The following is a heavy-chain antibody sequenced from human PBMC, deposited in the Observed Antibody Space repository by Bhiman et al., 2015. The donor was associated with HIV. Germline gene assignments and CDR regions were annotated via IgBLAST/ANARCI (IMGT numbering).Heavy chain of an antibody. CDR1: GFTFDDYA. J-gene: IGHJ4*02. CDR3: AKGLGIVATAYFDS. Sequence: EVQLVESGGGLVQPGRSLRLSCAVSGFTFDDYAMHWVRQAPGKGLEWVSGISWNSGGIDYADSVKGRFTISRDNAKNSLYLQMNSLRAEDTAFYYCAKGLGIVATAYFDSWGQGTRGHRL. CDR2: ISWNSGGI. D-gene: IGHD5-12*01. V-gene: IGHV3-9*01.